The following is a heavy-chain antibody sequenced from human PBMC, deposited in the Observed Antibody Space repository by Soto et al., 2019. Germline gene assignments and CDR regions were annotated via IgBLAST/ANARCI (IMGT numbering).Heavy chain of an antibody. D-gene: IGHD3-10*01. V-gene: IGHV1-24*01. Sequence: GASVKVSCKVSGYTLTELSMHWVRQDTGKGLEWMGGFDPEDGETIYAQKFQGRVTMTEDTSTDTAYMELSSLRSEDKAVYYCAKLEIERITMVRGVIVPPPKDDYYMDVWGKGTTVTVSS. CDR2: FDPEDGET. J-gene: IGHJ6*03. CDR3: AKLEIERITMVRGVIVPPPKDDYYMDV. CDR1: GYTLTELS.